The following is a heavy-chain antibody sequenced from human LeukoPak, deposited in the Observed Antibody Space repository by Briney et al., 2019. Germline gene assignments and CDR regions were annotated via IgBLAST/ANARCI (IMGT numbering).Heavy chain of an antibody. D-gene: IGHD3-10*01. Sequence: QPGGSLRLSCAASGFTVRGNYMSWIRQAPGKGLDRVSVIYSNGNAYYADSVKGRFTISRDNSKNMVYLQMNSLRAEDTAIYFCARDGDYGSGSFWGQGTLVTVSS. J-gene: IGHJ4*02. V-gene: IGHV3-53*01. CDR3: ARDGDYGSGSF. CDR1: GFTVRGNY. CDR2: IYSNGNA.